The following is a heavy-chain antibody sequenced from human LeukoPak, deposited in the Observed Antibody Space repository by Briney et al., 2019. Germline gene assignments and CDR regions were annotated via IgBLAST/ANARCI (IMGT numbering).Heavy chain of an antibody. CDR3: AGDRSSVGDDWYFDL. J-gene: IGHJ2*01. Sequence: ASVKVSCKASGYTFTSYYMHWVRQAPGQGLEWMGIINPSGGSTSYAQKFQGRVTMTRDTSTSTVYMELSSLRSEDTAVYYCAGDRSSVGDDWYFDLWGRGTLVTVSS. CDR1: GYTFTSYY. D-gene: IGHD2-21*02. CDR2: INPSGGST. V-gene: IGHV1-46*03.